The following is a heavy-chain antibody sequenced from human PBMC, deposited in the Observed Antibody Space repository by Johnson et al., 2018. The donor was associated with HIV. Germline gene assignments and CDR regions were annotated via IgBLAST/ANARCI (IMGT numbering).Heavy chain of an antibody. Sequence: EQLVESGGGLIQPGESLRLSCAASGLTVSTYHMSWVRQAPGKGLEWVSVIYDGGRTYYGDSVKGRFTISGDTSKNTLHLEMNSLRAEDTAMYYCARGTIIMFRGVIGFDIWGQGTMVTVSS. J-gene: IGHJ3*02. CDR2: IYDGGRT. CDR3: ARGTIIMFRGVIGFDI. V-gene: IGHV3-53*01. D-gene: IGHD3-10*01. CDR1: GLTVSTYH.